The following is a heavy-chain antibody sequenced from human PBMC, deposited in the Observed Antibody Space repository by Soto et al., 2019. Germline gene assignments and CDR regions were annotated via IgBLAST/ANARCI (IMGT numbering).Heavy chain of an antibody. CDR2: ISYDGSNK. D-gene: IGHD3-9*01. Sequence: QVQLVESGGGVVQPGRSLRLSCAASGFTFSSYAMHWVRQAPGKGLEWVAVISYDGSNKYYADSVKGRFTISRDNSKNTLYLQMNSRRAEDTAVYYCARDSALYDILTGYCDYWGQGTLVTVSS. J-gene: IGHJ4*02. V-gene: IGHV3-30-3*01. CDR1: GFTFSSYA. CDR3: ARDSALYDILTGYCDY.